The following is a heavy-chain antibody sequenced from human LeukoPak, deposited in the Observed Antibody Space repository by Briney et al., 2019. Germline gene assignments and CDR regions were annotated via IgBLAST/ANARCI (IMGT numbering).Heavy chain of an antibody. V-gene: IGHV4-4*07. CDR3: ARDQYYYDSSGYLFDY. D-gene: IGHD3-22*01. CDR2: IHTRST. Sequence: SSETLSLTCTVSGGSISSYYWSWIRQPAGKGLEWIGRIHTRSTNYNPSLKSRVTMSVDTSKNQFSLKLSSVTAAVTAVYYCARDQYYYDSSGYLFDYWGQGTLVTVSS. J-gene: IGHJ4*02. CDR1: GGSISSYY.